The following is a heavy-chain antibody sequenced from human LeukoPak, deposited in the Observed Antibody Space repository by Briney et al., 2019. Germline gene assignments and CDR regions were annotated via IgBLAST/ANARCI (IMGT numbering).Heavy chain of an antibody. CDR1: GGSISSYY. CDR3: ARDWGVSARPGYMDV. CDR2: IYYSGSN. Sequence: SETLSLTCTASGGSISSYYWSWIRQPPGKGLEWIGYIYYSGSNKYNPSLKSRVTISVDTSKNQFSLRLSSVTAADTAVYYCARDWGVSARPGYMDVWGKGTTVTVSS. J-gene: IGHJ6*03. D-gene: IGHD6-6*01. V-gene: IGHV4-59*01.